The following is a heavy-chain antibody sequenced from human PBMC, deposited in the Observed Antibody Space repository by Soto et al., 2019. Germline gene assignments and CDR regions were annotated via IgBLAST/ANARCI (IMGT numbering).Heavy chain of an antibody. J-gene: IGHJ6*03. CDR2: ISAYNGNT. CDR1: GYTFTSYG. D-gene: IGHD3-9*01. CDR3: ARDVAYYDTWTGYFPYYCMDV. Sequence: QVQLVQSGAEVKKPGASVKLSCKASGYTFTSYGISWVRQAPGQGREWMGWISAYNGNTNSAQKLQGRVTMTTDTSTSTSYMALRSLRSDDTALYYGARDVAYYDTWTGYFPYYCMDVWGKGTTVTVSS. V-gene: IGHV1-18*01.